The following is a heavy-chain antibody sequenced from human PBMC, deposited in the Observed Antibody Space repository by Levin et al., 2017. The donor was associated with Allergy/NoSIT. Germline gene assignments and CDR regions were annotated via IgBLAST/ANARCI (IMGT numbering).Heavy chain of an antibody. CDR2: IYPGDSDT. CDR1: GYNFGNYW. Sequence: GESLKISCKGSGYNFGNYWIGWVRLMPGKGLGWMGVIYPGDSDTRYSPSFQGQVTISADKSISTAYLQWSSLKASDSAIYYCARRGPSQGWFDPWGQGTLVTVSS. CDR3: ARRGPSQGWFDP. D-gene: IGHD3-16*01. J-gene: IGHJ5*02. V-gene: IGHV5-51*01.